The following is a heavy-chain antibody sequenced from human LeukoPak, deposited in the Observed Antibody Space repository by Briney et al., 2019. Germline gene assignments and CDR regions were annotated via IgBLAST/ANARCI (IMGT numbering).Heavy chain of an antibody. V-gene: IGHV3-15*01. D-gene: IGHD4-17*01. CDR1: GFTFSDYY. CDR2: IKSKTDGGTT. J-gene: IGHJ6*03. CDR3: TYSGDYTPDYYYYYYMDV. Sequence: NPGGSLRLSCAASGFTFSDYYMSWIRQAPGKGLEWVGRIKSKTDGGTTDYAAPVKGRFTISRDDSKNTLYLQMNSLKTEDTAVYYCTYSGDYTPDYYYYYYMDVWGKGTTVTVSS.